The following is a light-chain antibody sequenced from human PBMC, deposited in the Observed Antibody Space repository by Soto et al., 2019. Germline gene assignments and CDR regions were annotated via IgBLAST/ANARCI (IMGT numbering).Light chain of an antibody. CDR2: GAS. J-gene: IGKJ1*01. Sequence: EIVMTQSPATLSVSPGERATLSCRASQSVSRNLAWYQQKPGQAPRLLIYGASTRATGIPARFSGSGSGTDFTLTISRLEPEDFAVYYCQQYGSSPQTFGQGTKVEIK. V-gene: IGKV3-15*01. CDR1: QSVSRN. CDR3: QQYGSSPQT.